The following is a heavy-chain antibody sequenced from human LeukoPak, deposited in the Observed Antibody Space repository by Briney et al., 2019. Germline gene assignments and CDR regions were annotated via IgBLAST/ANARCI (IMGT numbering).Heavy chain of an antibody. CDR3: ARHLGRAALRGYSYGYAFDY. V-gene: IGHV4-39*01. J-gene: IGHJ4*02. D-gene: IGHD5-18*01. CDR2: IYYSGST. Sequence: PSETLSLTCTVSGGSISSSSYYWGWIRQPPGTGLEWIGSIYYSGSTYYNPSLKSRVTISVDTSKNQFSLKLSSVTAADTAVYYCARHLGRAALRGYSYGYAFDYWGQGTLVTVSS. CDR1: GGSISSSSYY.